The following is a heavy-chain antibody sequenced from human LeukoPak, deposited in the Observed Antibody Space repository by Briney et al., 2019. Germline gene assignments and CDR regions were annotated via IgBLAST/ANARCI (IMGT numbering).Heavy chain of an antibody. CDR1: GFTFSSYW. V-gene: IGHV3-7*03. J-gene: IGHJ6*03. D-gene: IGHD2/OR15-2a*01. Sequence: GGSLGLSCAASGFTFSSYWMGWVRQAPGKGLEWVANIKQDGSEKYYVDSVKGRFTISRDNAKNSLYLQMNSLRAEDTAVYYCARDVRSRTSGDYYMDVWGKGTTVTVSS. CDR2: IKQDGSEK. CDR3: ARDVRSRTSGDYYMDV.